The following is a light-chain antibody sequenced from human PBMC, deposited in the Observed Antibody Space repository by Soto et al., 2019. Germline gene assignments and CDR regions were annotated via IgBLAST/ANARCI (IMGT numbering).Light chain of an antibody. CDR2: GAS. Sequence: EVLMTQSPSTLPVSPGERATLSCGAGQSVSSKLAWYQQKPGQAPRLLIYGASTRATGIPARLSGSGSGTEFTLTISSLQSEDFAISYCQQFNNWPQPITFGQGTRLEIK. J-gene: IGKJ5*01. CDR1: QSVSSK. V-gene: IGKV3-15*01. CDR3: QQFNNWPQPIT.